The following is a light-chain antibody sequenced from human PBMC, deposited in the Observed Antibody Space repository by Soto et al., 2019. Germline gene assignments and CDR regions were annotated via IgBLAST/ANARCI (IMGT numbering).Light chain of an antibody. CDR1: QGIRHY. CDR2: EAS. Sequence: DIQMTQSPSSLSASVGDRVTITCRASQGIRHYLDWYQQKPGKVPKLLIYEASNLQSGVPSRFSGSGSGTEFTLTISSLQPDDFAAYYCQQYSTLWTFGQGTKVDI. CDR3: QQYSTLWT. J-gene: IGKJ1*01. V-gene: IGKV1-27*01.